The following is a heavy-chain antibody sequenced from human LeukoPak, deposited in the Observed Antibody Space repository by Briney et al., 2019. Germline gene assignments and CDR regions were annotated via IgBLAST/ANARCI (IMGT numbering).Heavy chain of an antibody. CDR2: INPSGGST. CDR3: ARDSTHQHDP. Sequence: ASVKVSCKASGYTFASYYMHWVRQAPGQGLEWMGIINPSGGSTSYAQKFQGRATMTRDTSTSTVYMELSSLRSEDTAVYYCARDSTHQHDPWGQGTLVTVSS. D-gene: IGHD2-2*01. J-gene: IGHJ5*02. CDR1: GYTFASYY. V-gene: IGHV1-46*01.